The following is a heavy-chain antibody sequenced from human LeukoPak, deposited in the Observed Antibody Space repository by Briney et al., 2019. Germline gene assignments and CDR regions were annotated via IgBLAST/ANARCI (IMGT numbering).Heavy chain of an antibody. V-gene: IGHV5-51*01. CDR1: GYSFTSYW. CDR2: IYPGDSDT. J-gene: IGHJ4*02. CDR3: ARLGCSGGSCYYMYFDY. D-gene: IGHD2-15*01. Sequence: GESLKISCKGSGYSFTSYWIGWVRQMPGKGLEWTGIIYPGDSDTRYSPSFQGQVTISADKSISTAYLQWSSLKAPDTAMYYCARLGCSGGSCYYMYFDYWGQGALVTVSS.